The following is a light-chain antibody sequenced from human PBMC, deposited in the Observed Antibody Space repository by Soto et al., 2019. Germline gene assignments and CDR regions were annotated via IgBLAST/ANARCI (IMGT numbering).Light chain of an antibody. CDR1: QSVSSY. Sequence: EIVLTQSPATLSLSPGERATLSCRANQSVSSYLAWYQQKPGQAPRLLIYDASNRATGIPARFSGSGSRTDVTLSVNSLEPEDFAVYYCQQRSNWPRLTFGGGTKVEIK. CDR3: QQRSNWPRLT. J-gene: IGKJ4*01. CDR2: DAS. V-gene: IGKV3-11*01.